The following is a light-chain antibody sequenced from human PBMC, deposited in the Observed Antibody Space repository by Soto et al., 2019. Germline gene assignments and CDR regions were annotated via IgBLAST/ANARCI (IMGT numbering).Light chain of an antibody. CDR2: AAS. J-gene: IGKJ4*01. Sequence: DIQMTQSPSSLAASVGDRVTITCRASQSISSYLNWYQQKPGKAPKLLIYAASSLQSGVPSRFSGSGSGTDFTLTISSLQPEELATYFCQQSYNPPLSFGRGTKVDIK. CDR3: QQSYNPPLS. V-gene: IGKV1-39*01. CDR1: QSISSY.